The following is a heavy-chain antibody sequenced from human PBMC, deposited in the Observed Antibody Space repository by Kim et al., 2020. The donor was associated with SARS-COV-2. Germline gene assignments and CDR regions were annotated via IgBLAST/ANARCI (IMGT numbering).Heavy chain of an antibody. J-gene: IGHJ4*02. CDR3: ARDYYGSGSYSGNFDY. V-gene: IGHV3-11*05. Sequence: SVKGRFTIPRDNAKNSLYLKMNCLRAEDTAVYYCARDYYGSGSYSGNFDYWGQGTLVTVSS. D-gene: IGHD3-10*01.